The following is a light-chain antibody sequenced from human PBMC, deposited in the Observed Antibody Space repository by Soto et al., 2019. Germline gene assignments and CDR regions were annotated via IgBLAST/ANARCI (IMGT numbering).Light chain of an antibody. Sequence: QSALTQPASVSGSPGQLITISCTGTSSDVGGYNFVSWYQQHPDKAPKLMIYDVTNRPSGVSNRFSGSKSGNTAPLTIAGLQAEDEADYYCRSYTSISTYVFGTGTKLTVL. J-gene: IGLJ1*01. V-gene: IGLV2-14*01. CDR3: RSYTSISTYV. CDR1: SSDVGGYNF. CDR2: DVT.